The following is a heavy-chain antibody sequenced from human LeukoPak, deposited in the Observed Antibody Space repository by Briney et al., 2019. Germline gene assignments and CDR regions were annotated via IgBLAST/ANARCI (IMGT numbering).Heavy chain of an antibody. J-gene: IGHJ1*01. Sequence: SETLSLTCTVSGVSISSGGYYWSWIRQHPGKGLEWIGYIYYSGSTYYNPSLKSRVTISVDTSKNQFSLKLSSVTAADTAVYYCASTYCGGDCPPFEYFQHWGQGTLVTVSS. CDR3: ASTYCGGDCPPFEYFQH. CDR2: IYYSGST. V-gene: IGHV4-31*03. D-gene: IGHD2-21*02. CDR1: GVSISSGGYY.